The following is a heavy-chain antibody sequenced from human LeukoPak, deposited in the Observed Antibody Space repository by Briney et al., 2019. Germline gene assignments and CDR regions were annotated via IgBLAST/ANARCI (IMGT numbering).Heavy chain of an antibody. CDR1: GGSVSRESYH. CDR2: LFNRGSS. J-gene: IGHJ3*02. CDR3: ARGVGGVREGFDI. V-gene: IGHV4-61*01. Sequence: SETLSLTCTVSGGSVSRESYHWSWVRQPPRKGLGWIAYLFNRGSSNYNSSLNRRVTISVDTSKNQFSLKLNSVTAADTAQYHCARGVGGVREGFDIWGQRTMVTVSS. D-gene: IGHD3-16*01.